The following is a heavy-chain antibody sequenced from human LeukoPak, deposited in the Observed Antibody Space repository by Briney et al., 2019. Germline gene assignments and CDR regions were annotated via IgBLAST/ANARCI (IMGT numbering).Heavy chain of an antibody. CDR1: GFNFSSYS. J-gene: IGHJ4*02. CDR2: ISSNGGST. D-gene: IGHD2-2*01. CDR3: ARGGRYCSSTSCFPFGY. V-gene: IGHV3-64*01. Sequence: PGGSLRLSCVASGFNFSSYSMQWVRQAPGKGLEYVSVISSNGGSTYYANSVKGRFTISRDNSKNTLYLQMGSLRAEDMAVYYCARGGRYCSSTSCFPFGYWGQGTLVTVSS.